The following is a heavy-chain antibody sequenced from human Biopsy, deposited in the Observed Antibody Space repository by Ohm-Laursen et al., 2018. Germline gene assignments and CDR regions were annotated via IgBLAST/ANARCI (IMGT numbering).Heavy chain of an antibody. CDR2: ISAAGPAM. V-gene: IGHV3-11*01. CDR3: ARRKPIDY. J-gene: IGHJ4*02. CDR1: GFIFSDFY. Sequence: SLRLSCAASGFIFSDFYMSWIRQAPGKGLEWISYISAAGPAMFYADSVSGRFSITRDNANILLYLQMDSLRAEDTAVYYCARRKPIDYWGQGILVTVSS.